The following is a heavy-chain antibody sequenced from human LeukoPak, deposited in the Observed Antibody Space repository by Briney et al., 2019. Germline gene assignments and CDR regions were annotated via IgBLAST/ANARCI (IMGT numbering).Heavy chain of an antibody. Sequence: PSETLSLTCTVSGGSISGYYWSWIRQPPGKGLEWIGEINHSGSTNYNPSLKSRVTISVDTSKNQFSLKLSSVTAADTAVYYCARGSGVSCSGGSCNQLAYWGQGTLVTVSS. CDR3: ARGSGVSCSGGSCNQLAY. D-gene: IGHD2-15*01. CDR1: GGSISGYY. CDR2: INHSGST. V-gene: IGHV4-34*01. J-gene: IGHJ4*02.